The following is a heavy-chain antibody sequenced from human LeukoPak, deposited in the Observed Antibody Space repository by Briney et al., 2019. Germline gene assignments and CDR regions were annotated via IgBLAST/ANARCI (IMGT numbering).Heavy chain of an antibody. D-gene: IGHD1-26*01. CDR2: INPSGGST. V-gene: IGHV1-46*01. CDR3: ERGEWELPVY. Sequence: ASVKVSFKASGYTFTSYYMHWVRQAAGQGLEWMGIINPSGGSTSYAQKFQGRVTMTRDMSTSTVYMELSSLRSEDTAVYYCERGEWELPVYWGQGTLVTVSS. CDR1: GYTFTSYY. J-gene: IGHJ4*02.